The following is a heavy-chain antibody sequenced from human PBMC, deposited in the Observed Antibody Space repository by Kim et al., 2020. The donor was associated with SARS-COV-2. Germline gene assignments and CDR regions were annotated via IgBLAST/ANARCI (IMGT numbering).Heavy chain of an antibody. V-gene: IGHV3-30-3*01. D-gene: IGHD3-22*01. CDR2: ISYDGSNK. Sequence: GGSLRLSCAASGFTFSNYAIHCVRQAPGKGLEWVAVISYDGSNKYYSDPVKGRFTLSRDNSKNTLYLQMNSLRAEDTAVYYCARQRLGYDSSGSADYWGQGTLATVSS. CDR1: GFTFSNYA. J-gene: IGHJ4*02. CDR3: ARQRLGYDSSGSADY.